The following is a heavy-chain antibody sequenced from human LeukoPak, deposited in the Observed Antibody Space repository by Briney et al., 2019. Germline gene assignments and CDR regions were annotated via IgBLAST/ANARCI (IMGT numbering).Heavy chain of an antibody. CDR2: ISGSGGST. V-gene: IGHV3-23*01. CDR1: GFTFSSDA. CDR3: ARIVPRTLNWFDP. J-gene: IGHJ5*02. Sequence: PGGSLRLSCAASGFTFSSDAMSWVRQAPWRGLEWVSAISGSGGSTYYADSVKGRFTISRDNSKNTLYLQMNSLRAEDTAVYYCARIVPRTLNWFDPWGQGTLVTVSS. D-gene: IGHD2-8*01.